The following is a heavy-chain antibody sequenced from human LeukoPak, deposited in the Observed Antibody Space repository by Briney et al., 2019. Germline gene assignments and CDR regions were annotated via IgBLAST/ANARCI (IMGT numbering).Heavy chain of an antibody. CDR3: ARGGLAIDS. V-gene: IGHV4-59*11. CDR1: GGSFSSHY. Sequence: SETLSLTCTVYGGSFSSHYWSWIRQPPGKGLEWIGYIYNSENTKYNTYLMSRVTISVDPSKNRFSLKLSSGTAADTAVYFFARGGLAIDSWGQGTLVTVSS. CDR2: IYNSENT. J-gene: IGHJ4*02. D-gene: IGHD3-16*01.